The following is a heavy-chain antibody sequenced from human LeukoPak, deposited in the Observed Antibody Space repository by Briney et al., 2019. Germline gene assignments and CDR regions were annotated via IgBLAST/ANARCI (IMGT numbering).Heavy chain of an antibody. Sequence: GGSLRLSRAASGFTFSSYAMSWVRQAPGKGLEWVSAISGSGGSTYYADSVKGRFTISRDNSKNTLYLQMNSLRAEDTAVYYCVYDSSGYPTPAFDYWGQGTLVTVSS. CDR2: ISGSGGST. V-gene: IGHV3-23*01. J-gene: IGHJ4*02. CDR1: GFTFSSYA. D-gene: IGHD3-22*01. CDR3: VYDSSGYPTPAFDY.